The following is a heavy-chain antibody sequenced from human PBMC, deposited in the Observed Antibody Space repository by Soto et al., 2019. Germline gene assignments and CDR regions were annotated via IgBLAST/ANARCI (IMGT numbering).Heavy chain of an antibody. D-gene: IGHD6-13*01. CDR1: GFTFSSYA. CDR3: AKEYIAAAGTPAGWFDP. V-gene: IGHV3-23*01. J-gene: IGHJ5*02. CDR2: ISGSGGST. Sequence: GGSLRLSCAASGFTFSSYAMSWVRQAPGKGLEWVSAISGSGGSTYYADSVKGRFTISRGNSKNTLYLQMDSLRAEDTAVYYCAKEYIAAAGTPAGWFDPWGQGTLVTAPQ.